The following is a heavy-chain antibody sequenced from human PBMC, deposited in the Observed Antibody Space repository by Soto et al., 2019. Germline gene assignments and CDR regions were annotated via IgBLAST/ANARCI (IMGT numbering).Heavy chain of an antibody. D-gene: IGHD5-18*01. J-gene: IGHJ6*02. CDR1: GFTFSSYG. V-gene: IGHV3-33*01. CDR3: ARDLLGRPGGYSYGSNVGYYYYGMDV. CDR2: IWYDGSNK. Sequence: QVQLVESGGGVVQPGRSLRLSCAASGFTFSSYGMHWVRQAPGKGLEWVAVIWYDGSNKYYADSVKGRFTISRDNSKNTLYLQMNSLRAEDTAVYYCARDLLGRPGGYSYGSNVGYYYYGMDVWGQGTTVTVSS.